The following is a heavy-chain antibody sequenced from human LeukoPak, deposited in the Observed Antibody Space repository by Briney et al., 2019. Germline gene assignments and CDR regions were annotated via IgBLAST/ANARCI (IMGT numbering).Heavy chain of an antibody. D-gene: IGHD6-19*01. J-gene: IGHJ4*02. CDR1: GFTFDDYA. CDR2: ITWNSDSI. CDR3: AKDIFRVAERGFDY. V-gene: IGHV3-9*01. Sequence: PGRSLRLSCAASGFTFDDYAMHWVRQAPGKGLEWVSGITWNSDSIGYADSVKGRFTISRDNAKNSLYLQMNSLRAEDTAFYYCAKDIFRVAERGFDYWGQGTLATVSS.